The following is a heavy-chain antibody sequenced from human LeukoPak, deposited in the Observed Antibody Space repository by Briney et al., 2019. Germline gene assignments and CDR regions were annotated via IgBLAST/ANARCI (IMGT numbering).Heavy chain of an antibody. D-gene: IGHD3-3*01. V-gene: IGHV4-59*08. CDR3: ARFDWSGYYFDY. J-gene: IGHJ4*02. Sequence: SETLSLTCTVSGGSISSYYWSWIRQPPGKGLEWIGYIYYSGSTNYNPSLKSRVTISVDTSKNQFSLKLSSVTAADTAVYYCARFDWSGYYFDYWGQGTLVTVSS. CDR2: IYYSGST. CDR1: GGSISSYY.